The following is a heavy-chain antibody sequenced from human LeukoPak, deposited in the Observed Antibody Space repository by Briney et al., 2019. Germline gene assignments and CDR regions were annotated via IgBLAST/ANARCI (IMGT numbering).Heavy chain of an antibody. Sequence: SETLSLTCTVSGGSISRGNYYWTWIRQSAGKGLEWIGRIYTRGSTNYNASLKSRVTISVDTFKNQFSLKLSSVTAADTAVYYCGFRAGYSYVLRDYWGQGTLVTVSS. CDR2: IYTRGST. V-gene: IGHV4-61*02. CDR1: GGSISRGNYY. D-gene: IGHD5-18*01. CDR3: GFRAGYSYVLRDY. J-gene: IGHJ4*02.